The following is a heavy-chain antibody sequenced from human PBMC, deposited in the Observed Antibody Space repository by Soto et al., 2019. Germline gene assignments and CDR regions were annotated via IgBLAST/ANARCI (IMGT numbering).Heavy chain of an antibody. J-gene: IGHJ3*01. CDR3: GKDPNGDYFGAFDF. CDR2: ITGSGDYT. Sequence: EVQMLESGGGLVQPGGSLRLSCAASGFTFSSYALTWVRQAPGKGLEWVSSITGSGDYTRYTDSVKGRFTITRDNAKNTLFLPMKSLRADDTAIYYCGKDPNGDYFGAFDFWGQGTMVTVSS. D-gene: IGHD4-17*01. V-gene: IGHV3-23*01. CDR1: GFTFSSYA.